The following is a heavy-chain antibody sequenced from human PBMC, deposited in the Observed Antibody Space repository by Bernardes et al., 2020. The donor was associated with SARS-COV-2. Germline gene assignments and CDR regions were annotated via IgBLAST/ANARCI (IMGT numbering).Heavy chain of an antibody. CDR1: GFIFSDYA. Sequence: GGSLRLSCAASGFIFSDYAMHWVRQAPGKGLEWVALISHDGGHTYYADSVRGRFTVSRDNSKNTLYLQINSLRDEDTAVYYCAKILSSAWFELRVGYFGNWGQGTLVTVSS. D-gene: IGHD6-19*01. CDR3: AKILSSAWFELRVGYFGN. CDR2: ISHDGGHT. J-gene: IGHJ4*02. V-gene: IGHV3-30*18.